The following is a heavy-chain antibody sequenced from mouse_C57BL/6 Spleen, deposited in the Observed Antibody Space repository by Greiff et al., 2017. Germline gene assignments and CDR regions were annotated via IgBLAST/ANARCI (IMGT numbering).Heavy chain of an antibody. CDR3: ARSGEDILYYAMDY. Sequence: EVKLQESGGGLVKPGGSLKLSCAASGFTFSSYAMSWVRQTPEKRLEWVATISDGGSYTYYPDNVKGRFTISRDNAKNNLYLQMSHLKSEDTAMYYCARSGEDILYYAMDYWGQGTSVTVSS. V-gene: IGHV5-4*03. D-gene: IGHD3-1*01. CDR2: ISDGGSYT. J-gene: IGHJ4*01. CDR1: GFTFSSYA.